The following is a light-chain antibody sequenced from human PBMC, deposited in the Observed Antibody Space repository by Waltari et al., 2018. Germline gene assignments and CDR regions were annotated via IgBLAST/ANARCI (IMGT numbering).Light chain of an antibody. CDR3: QQYSTYSTT. Sequence: DIKLTQSPSTLSASIADRITIPCRASQSISVWFAWYQQKPGRAPKLLIFRASSLESGVPSRFSGSGSGTEFTLTISSLQPDDFATYYCQQYSTYSTTFGGGTKVEIK. J-gene: IGKJ4*01. CDR1: QSISVW. V-gene: IGKV1-5*03. CDR2: RAS.